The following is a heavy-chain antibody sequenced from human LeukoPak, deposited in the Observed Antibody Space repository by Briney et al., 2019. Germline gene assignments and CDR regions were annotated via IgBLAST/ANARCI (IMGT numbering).Heavy chain of an antibody. CDR1: GFTFDDYG. CDR2: INWNGGST. CDR3: ARELAGEYYDILTGYYMADAFDI. D-gene: IGHD3-9*01. Sequence: PGGSLRLSCAASGFTFDDYGMSWVRQAPGKGLEWVSGINWNGGSTGYADSVKGRFTISRDNAKNSLYLQMNSLRAEDTAVYYCARELAGEYYDILTGYYMADAFDIWGQGTMVTVSS. J-gene: IGHJ3*02. V-gene: IGHV3-20*04.